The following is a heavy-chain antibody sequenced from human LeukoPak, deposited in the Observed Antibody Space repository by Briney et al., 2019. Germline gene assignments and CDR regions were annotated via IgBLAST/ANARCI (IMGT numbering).Heavy chain of an antibody. CDR2: ISSSGGST. V-gene: IGHV3-23*01. CDR1: GXTFSSYA. D-gene: IGHD4-17*01. CDR3: AKALYGDRGYYYYYGMDV. Sequence: PGGSLRLSCAASGXTFSSYAMSWVRQAPGKGLEWVSAISSSGGSTYYADSVKGRFTISRDNSKNTLYLQMNSLRAEDTAVYYCAKALYGDRGYYYYYGMDVWGQGTTVTVSS. J-gene: IGHJ6*02.